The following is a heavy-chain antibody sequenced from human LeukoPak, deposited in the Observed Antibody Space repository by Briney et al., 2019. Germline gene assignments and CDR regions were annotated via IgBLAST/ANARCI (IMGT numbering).Heavy chain of an antibody. Sequence: PSETLSLTSAVYGGAFSGYYWCWIREPPRKGLGWNGEINHSGRTNYTPSLKSRVTTSVDTSKNQFSLKLSSVTAADTAVYYCATSNSGSYYYGMDVWGQGTTVTVSS. CDR3: ATSNSGSYYYGMDV. D-gene: IGHD6-19*01. J-gene: IGHJ6*02. CDR2: INHSGRT. V-gene: IGHV4-34*01. CDR1: GGAFSGYY.